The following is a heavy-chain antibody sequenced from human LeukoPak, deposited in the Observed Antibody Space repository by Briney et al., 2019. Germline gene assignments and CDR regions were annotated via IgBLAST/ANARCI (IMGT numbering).Heavy chain of an antibody. CDR2: IIPIFGTA. V-gene: IGHV1-69*13. CDR1: GGTFSSYA. CDR3: ARGSDRSLRFLEWSAGEAFDI. Sequence: SVKVSCKASGGTFSSYAISWVRQAPGQGLEWMGGIIPIFGTANYAQKFQGRVTITADESTSTAYMELSSLRSEDSAVYYCARGSDRSLRFLEWSAGEAFDIWGQGTMVTVSS. D-gene: IGHD3-3*01. J-gene: IGHJ3*02.